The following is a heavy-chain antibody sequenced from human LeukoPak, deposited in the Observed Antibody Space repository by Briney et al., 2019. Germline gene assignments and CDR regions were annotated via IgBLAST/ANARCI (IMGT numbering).Heavy chain of an antibody. CDR2: IYYSGST. Sequence: SSETLSLTCTVSGGSISSGGYYWSWIRQHPGKGLEWIGYIYYSGSTYYNPSLKSRVTISVDTSKNQFSLKLSSVTAADTAVYYCARHRTSGWGLDYWGQGTLVIVSS. CDR3: ARHRTSGWGLDY. CDR1: GGSISSGGYY. V-gene: IGHV4-31*03. D-gene: IGHD6-19*01. J-gene: IGHJ4*02.